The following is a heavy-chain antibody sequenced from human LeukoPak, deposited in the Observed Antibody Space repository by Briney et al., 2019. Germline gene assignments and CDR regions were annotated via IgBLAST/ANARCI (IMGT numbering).Heavy chain of an antibody. J-gene: IGHJ4*02. CDR3: ATEFNYYGSGSYC. V-gene: IGHV3-30*02. CDR2: IPYDSSNK. CDR1: GFTFSSYA. D-gene: IGHD3-10*01. Sequence: PGGSLRLSCAASGFTFSSYAMHWVRQAPGKGLEWVAFIPYDSSNKYYADSVKGRFTISRDNSKNTLYLQMNSLKAEDTAVYYCATEFNYYGSGSYCWGQGTLVTVSS.